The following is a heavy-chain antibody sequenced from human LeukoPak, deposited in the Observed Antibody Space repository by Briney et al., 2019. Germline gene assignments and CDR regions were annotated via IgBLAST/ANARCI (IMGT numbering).Heavy chain of an antibody. CDR2: ISGYNGNT. D-gene: IGHD6-19*01. CDR3: ARGGIPGYSSGWEG. Sequence: ASVKVSCKASGYTFTSYGISWVRQAPGQGLEWMGWISGYNGNTNYAQNLQGRVTMTRNTSISTAYMELSSLRSEDTAVYYCARGGIPGYSSGWEGWGQGTLVTVSS. J-gene: IGHJ4*02. CDR1: GYTFTSYG. V-gene: IGHV1-18*01.